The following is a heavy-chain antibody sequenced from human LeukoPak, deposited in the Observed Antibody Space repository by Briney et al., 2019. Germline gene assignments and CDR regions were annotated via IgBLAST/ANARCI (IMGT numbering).Heavy chain of an antibody. J-gene: IGHJ4*02. CDR3: AKDARRTSGWYFFDY. CDR2: ISDSGSIT. D-gene: IGHD6-19*01. CDR1: GFALSSQA. Sequence: GGSLRLSCAASGFALSSQAMGWVRQAPGKGLEWVSVISDSGSITYYADSVKGRFTISRDNSKNTLFLQMNSLRAEDTAVYYCAKDARRTSGWYFFDYWGQGTLVTVSS. V-gene: IGHV3-23*01.